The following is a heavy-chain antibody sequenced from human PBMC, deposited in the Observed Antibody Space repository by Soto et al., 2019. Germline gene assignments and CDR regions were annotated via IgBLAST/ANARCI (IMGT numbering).Heavy chain of an antibody. CDR1: GYTLSTYW. J-gene: IGHJ6*04. V-gene: IGHV3-7*03. CDR2: IKQDGSQK. CDR3: ARDNGYGSGSQYYYYGMDV. D-gene: IGHD3-10*01. Sequence: GPSLRLSCGASGYTLSTYWMTWVRKAQGKGLEWVANIKQDGSQKYYVDSVKGRFTISRDNAKNSLYLQMNSLRAEDTAVYYCARDNGYGSGSQYYYYGMDVWGKGTTVTVSS.